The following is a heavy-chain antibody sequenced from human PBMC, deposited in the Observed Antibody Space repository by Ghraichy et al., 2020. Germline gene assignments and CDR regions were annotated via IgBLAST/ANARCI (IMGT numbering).Heavy chain of an antibody. D-gene: IGHD6-6*01. V-gene: IGHV4-30-2*01. Sequence: SETLSLTCAVSGGSISSGGYSWSWIRQPPGKGLEWIGYIYHSGSTYYNPSLKSRVTISVDRSKNQFSLKLSSVTAADTAVYYCARAAIAARLRWFDPWGQGTLVTVSS. CDR2: IYHSGST. J-gene: IGHJ5*02. CDR1: GGSISSGGYS. CDR3: ARAAIAARLRWFDP.